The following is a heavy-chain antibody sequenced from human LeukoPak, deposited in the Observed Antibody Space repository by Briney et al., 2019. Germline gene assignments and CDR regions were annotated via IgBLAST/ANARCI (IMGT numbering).Heavy chain of an antibody. CDR3: ARQVSDYYYYYIDV. V-gene: IGHV4-39*01. CDR2: IYYSETT. Sequence: SETLSLTCTVSGGSISSTGYYWDWIRQPPGKGLEWIGSIYYSETTYYNSSLKSRVTISLNTSKTQFSLRLNSVTAADTAVYYCARQVSDYYYYYIDVWGKGATVTVSS. J-gene: IGHJ6*03. D-gene: IGHD5/OR15-5a*01. CDR1: GGSISSTGYY.